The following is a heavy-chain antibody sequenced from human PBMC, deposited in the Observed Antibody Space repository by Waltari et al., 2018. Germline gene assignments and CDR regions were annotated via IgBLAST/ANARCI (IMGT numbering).Heavy chain of an antibody. V-gene: IGHV4-59*01. CDR2: IHYSGSS. CDR3: ARADTSTSYFYYYMDV. CDR1: GGSTSTYY. D-gene: IGHD1-26*01. J-gene: IGHJ6*03. Sequence: QVQLQESGPGLVKPSETLSLTCTVSGGSTSTYYWSWVRQSPGKGLEWIGYIHYSGSSVYNPSRRSRVAISLDTPNNQFSLRLRSVTAADAAIYYCARADTSTSYFYYYMDVWGKGTTVTVSS.